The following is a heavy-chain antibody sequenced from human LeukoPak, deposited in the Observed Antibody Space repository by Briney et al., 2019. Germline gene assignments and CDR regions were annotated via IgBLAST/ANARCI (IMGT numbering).Heavy chain of an antibody. J-gene: IGHJ6*02. V-gene: IGHV4-39*07. CDR1: GGSISSSSYY. Sequence: SETLSLTCTVSGGSISSSSYYWGWIRQPPRKGLEWIGSIYYSGSTYYNPSLKSRVTISVDTSKNQFSLKLSSVTAADTAVYYCARGESIAVNYYYYGMDVWGQGTTVTVSS. CDR3: ARGESIAVNYYYYGMDV. CDR2: IYYSGST. D-gene: IGHD6-19*01.